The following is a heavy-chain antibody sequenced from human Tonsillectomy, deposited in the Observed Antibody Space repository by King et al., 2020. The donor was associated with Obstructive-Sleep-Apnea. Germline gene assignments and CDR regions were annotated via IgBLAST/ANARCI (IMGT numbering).Heavy chain of an antibody. CDR3: ARVMSSGWPGGLFDY. CDR1: GYTFTGYY. CDR2: INPNSVGT. Sequence: VQLVESGAEVKKPGASVKVSCKASGYTFTGYYMHWVRQAPGQGLEWMGWINPNSVGTKYAQKFQGWVTMTRDTSISTAYMELTSLRSDDTAVYYCARVMSSGWPGGLFDYWGQGTLVTVSS. D-gene: IGHD6-19*01. J-gene: IGHJ4*02. V-gene: IGHV1-2*04.